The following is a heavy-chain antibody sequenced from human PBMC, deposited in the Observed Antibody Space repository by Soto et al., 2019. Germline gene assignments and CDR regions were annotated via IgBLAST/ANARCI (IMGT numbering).Heavy chain of an antibody. V-gene: IGHV5-51*01. D-gene: IGHD1-7*01. CDR1: GYSFTDYL. CDR2: INPGDSDT. CDR3: ARALTGTIQHHYFDH. Sequence: GESLKISCRGSGYSFTDYLICWVRHMRVKGLEWMGIINPGDSDTRYSPSFQGKVTISADNSISTAYLQWSSLRASDTAMYYCARALTGTIQHHYFDHCGQGTLVTVSS. J-gene: IGHJ4*02.